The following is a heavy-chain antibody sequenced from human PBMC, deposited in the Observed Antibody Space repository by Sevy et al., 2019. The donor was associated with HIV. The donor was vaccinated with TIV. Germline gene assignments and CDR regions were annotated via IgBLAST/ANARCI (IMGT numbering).Heavy chain of an antibody. CDR2: INPNSGGT. V-gene: IGHV1-2*02. CDR3: ARSISAGNPDAFDI. Sequence: ASVKVSCKASGYTFTGYYMHWVRQAPGQGLEWMGWINPNSGGTNYALKFQGRVTMTRDTSISTAYMELSRLRSDDTAVYYCARSISAGNPDAFDIWGQGTMVTVSS. J-gene: IGHJ3*02. CDR1: GYTFTGYY. D-gene: IGHD3-3*02.